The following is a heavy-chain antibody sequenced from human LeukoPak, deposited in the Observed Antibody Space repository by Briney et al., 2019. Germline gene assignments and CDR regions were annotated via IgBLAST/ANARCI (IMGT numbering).Heavy chain of an antibody. CDR1: GGSFSGYD. CDR3: ARGLGWKVATMSLVFMDV. V-gene: IGHV4-34*01. CDR2: INDGGDT. Sequence: SETLSLTCGVYGGSFSGYDWSWVRQPPGKGLEWIGEINDGGDTNYNPSLKSRVTMSVDTSKNHFSLEVRSMTAADTAVYYCARGLGWKVATMSLVFMDVWGEGTTVTVSS. D-gene: IGHD5-24*01. J-gene: IGHJ6*03.